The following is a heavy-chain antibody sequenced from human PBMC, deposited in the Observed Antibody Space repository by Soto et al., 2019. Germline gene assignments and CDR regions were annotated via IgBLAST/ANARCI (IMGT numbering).Heavy chain of an antibody. V-gene: IGHV3-7*01. CDR3: MRDFQGY. J-gene: IGHJ4*02. CDR2: IKEDGSVR. CDR1: GFVFSSFW. Sequence: EVQLLESGGGLVQPGGSLTLTCAASGFVFSSFWMGWVRQAPGRGLEYVANIKEDGSVRNYVDSVKGRFTISRDNAENLLSLQMNSLRAEDTAVYYCMRDFQGYWGQGSLVTVSS.